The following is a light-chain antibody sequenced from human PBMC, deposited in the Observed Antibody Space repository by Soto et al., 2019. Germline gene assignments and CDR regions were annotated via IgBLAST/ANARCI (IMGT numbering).Light chain of an antibody. J-gene: IGLJ2*01. V-gene: IGLV1-40*01. CDR3: QSYDNSLSGVL. Sequence: QLVLTQPPSLSGAPGQRVTISCTGSSSNIGAGYDVQWYQQLPGTAPKLLMYGHNNRPSGVPDRFSGSKSGTSASLAITGLQAEDEADYYCQSYDNSLSGVLFGGGTKLTVL. CDR2: GHN. CDR1: SSNIGAGYD.